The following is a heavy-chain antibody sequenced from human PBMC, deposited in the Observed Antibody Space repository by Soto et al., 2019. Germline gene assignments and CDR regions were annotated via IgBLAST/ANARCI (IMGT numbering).Heavy chain of an antibody. CDR3: ARTTAVPNSLRSRYFFDY. Sequence: SETLSLTCSVSGGSVSDKTYYWSWIRQPPGKRLEWIGYVYYSGTTNYNPPLKSRVTISVDLSKNQFSLRLSSVTTADTALYYCARTTAVPNSLRSRYFFDYWGQGTLVTVSS. V-gene: IGHV4-61*01. CDR2: VYYSGTT. J-gene: IGHJ4*02. D-gene: IGHD4-17*01. CDR1: GGSVSDKTYY.